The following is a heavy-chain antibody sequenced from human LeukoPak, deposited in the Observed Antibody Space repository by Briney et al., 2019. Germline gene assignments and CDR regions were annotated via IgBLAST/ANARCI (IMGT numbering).Heavy chain of an antibody. D-gene: IGHD3-22*01. CDR3: AKDEAFYYYDTDGYPFDY. CDR1: GFTFSSYA. CDR2: ISGNGGSA. J-gene: IGHJ4*02. V-gene: IGHV3-23*01. Sequence: GGSLRLSCAASGFTFSSYAMTWVRQAPGKGLEWVSRISGNGGSAYYADSVKGRFTISRDNSKNTLFLQMNSLRAEDTAVYSCAKDEAFYYYDTDGYPFDYWGQGTLVTVSS.